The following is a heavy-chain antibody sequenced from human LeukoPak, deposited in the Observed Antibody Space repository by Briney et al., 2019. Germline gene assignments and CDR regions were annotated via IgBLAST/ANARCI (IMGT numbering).Heavy chain of an antibody. Sequence: QPGGSLRLSCAASGFSFKDYNMHWVRQAPGKGLEWVAVISYDGSNKYYADSVKGRFTISRDNSKNTLYLQMNSLRAEDTAVYYCARGYCSSTSCYAPRGYYFDYWGQGTLVTVSS. V-gene: IGHV3-30*03. CDR1: GFSFKDYN. CDR3: ARGYCSSTSCYAPRGYYFDY. D-gene: IGHD2-2*01. J-gene: IGHJ4*02. CDR2: ISYDGSNK.